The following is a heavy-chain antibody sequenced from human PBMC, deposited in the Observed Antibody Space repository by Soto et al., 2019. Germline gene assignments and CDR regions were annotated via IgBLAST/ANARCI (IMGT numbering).Heavy chain of an antibody. V-gene: IGHV3-30-3*01. CDR3: ARDGLPDDFRSGGYWFDP. Sequence: GGSLSLSCAASKFLLGTYTMNWVRPAPGEGLEWVALISHDGRIEKYADSVKCRFTISRDNSKNTLYMQMDSLRLEDTGVYYCARDGLPDDFRSGGYWFDPWGQGTQVTVS. CDR1: KFLLGTYT. CDR2: ISHDGRIE. J-gene: IGHJ5*02. D-gene: IGHD3-3*01.